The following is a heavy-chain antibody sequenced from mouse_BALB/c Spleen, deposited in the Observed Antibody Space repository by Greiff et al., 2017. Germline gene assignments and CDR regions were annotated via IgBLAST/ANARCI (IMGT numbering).Heavy chain of an antibody. CDR3: NAQRIPHVGYGSSRVAMDY. D-gene: IGHD1-1*01. Sequence: VQLQQSGAELVRSGASVKLSCTASGFNIKDYYMHWVKQRPEQGLEWIGWIDPENGDTEYAPKFQGKATMTADTSSNTAYLQLSSLTSEDTAVYYCNAQRIPHVGYGSSRVAMDYWGQGTSVTVSS. J-gene: IGHJ4*01. CDR1: GFNIKDYY. CDR2: IDPENGDT. V-gene: IGHV14-4*02.